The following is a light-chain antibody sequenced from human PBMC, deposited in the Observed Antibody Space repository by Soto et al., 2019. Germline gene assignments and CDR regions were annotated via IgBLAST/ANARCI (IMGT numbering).Light chain of an antibody. J-gene: IGKJ1*01. CDR2: GAS. CDR1: QGILNY. V-gene: IGKV1-9*01. Sequence: IQLTQSPSSLSASVGDRVTITCRASQGILNYLAWYQQKPGKAPKLLIYGASTLQSGVPSRFGGSGSGTDFTLTVSSLQPEGFATYYCQQYNSDWWTFGQGTKVDIK. CDR3: QQYNSDWWT.